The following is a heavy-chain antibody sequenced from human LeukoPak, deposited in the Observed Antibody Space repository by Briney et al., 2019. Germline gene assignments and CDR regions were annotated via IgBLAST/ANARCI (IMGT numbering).Heavy chain of an antibody. J-gene: IGHJ4*02. CDR1: GFTFSSYA. D-gene: IGHD6-13*01. CDR2: ISGSGGST. CDR3: AKGIIAAVGVFDY. V-gene: IGHV3-23*01. Sequence: TGGSLRLSCAASGFTFSSYAMSWVRQAPGKGLEWVSTISGSGGSTYYAASVKGRFTISRDNSKNTLYLQMNSLRAEDTAVYYCAKGIIAAVGVFDYWGQGTLVTVSS.